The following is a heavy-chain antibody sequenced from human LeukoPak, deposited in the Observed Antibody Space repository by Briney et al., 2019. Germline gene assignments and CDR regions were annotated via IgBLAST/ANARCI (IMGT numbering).Heavy chain of an antibody. V-gene: IGHV3-21*01. J-gene: IGHJ4*02. CDR2: ISSSSSYI. D-gene: IGHD6-19*01. CDR1: GFTFSSYS. CDR3: ARVGVAVAGTGVDY. Sequence: GGSLRLSCAASGFTFSSYSMNWVRQAPGKGPEWVSSISSSSSYIYYADSVKGRFTISRDNAKNSLYLQMNSLRAEDTAVYYCARVGVAVAGTGVDYWGQGTLVTVSS.